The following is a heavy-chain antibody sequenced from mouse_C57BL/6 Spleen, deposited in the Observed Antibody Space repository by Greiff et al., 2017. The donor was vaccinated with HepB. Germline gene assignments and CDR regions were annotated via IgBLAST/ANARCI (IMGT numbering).Heavy chain of an antibody. CDR3: ARGGYYDYDLAWFAY. CDR1: GYTFTSYW. D-gene: IGHD2-4*01. Sequence: VKPGASVKMSCKASGYTFTSYWITWVKQRPGQGLEWIGDIYPGSGSTNYNEKFKSKATLTVDTSSSTAYMQLSSLTSEDSAVYYCARGGYYDYDLAWFAYWGQGTLVTVSA. J-gene: IGHJ3*01. V-gene: IGHV1-55*01. CDR2: IYPGSGST.